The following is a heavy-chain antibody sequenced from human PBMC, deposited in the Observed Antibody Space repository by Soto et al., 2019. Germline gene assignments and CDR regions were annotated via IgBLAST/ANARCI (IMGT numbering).Heavy chain of an antibody. Sequence: PGGSLRLSCAASGFIFSNFGMHWVRQAPGKGLEWVAVISYDGSNKYYADSVKGRFTISRDNSKNTLYLQMNSLRAEDTAVYYCARIRPPRYNWNARYGMDVWGQGTTVTVSS. D-gene: IGHD1-20*01. CDR2: ISYDGSNK. J-gene: IGHJ6*02. CDR3: ARIRPPRYNWNARYGMDV. CDR1: GFIFSNFG. V-gene: IGHV3-30*19.